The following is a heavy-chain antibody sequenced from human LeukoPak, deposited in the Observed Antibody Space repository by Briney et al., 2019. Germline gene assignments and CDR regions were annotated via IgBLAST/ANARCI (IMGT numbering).Heavy chain of an antibody. J-gene: IGHJ2*01. D-gene: IGHD1-1*01. CDR3: ARRLDYWYFDL. Sequence: GESLKISWKGSGYSFTSYWIGWVRQMPGKGLEWMGIIYPGDSDTRYSPSFQGQVTISADKSISTAYLQWSSLKASDSAMYYCARRLDYWYFDLWGRGTLVTVSS. V-gene: IGHV5-51*01. CDR2: IYPGDSDT. CDR1: GYSFTSYW.